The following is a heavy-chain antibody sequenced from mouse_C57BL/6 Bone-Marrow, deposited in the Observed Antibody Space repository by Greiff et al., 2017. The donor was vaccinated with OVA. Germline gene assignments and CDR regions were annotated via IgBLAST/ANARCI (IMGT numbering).Heavy chain of an antibody. CDR3: ARIYYGNGGDH. D-gene: IGHD2-1*01. CDR1: GFSLTSYG. Sequence: VQLVESGPGLVAPSQSLSITCTVSGFSLTSYGVDWVRQSPGKGLEWLGVIWGVGSTNYNSALKSRLSISKDNSKSQVFLKMNSLQTDDTAMYYCARIYYGNGGDHWGQGTSVTVSS. CDR2: IWGVGST. J-gene: IGHJ4*01. V-gene: IGHV2-6*01.